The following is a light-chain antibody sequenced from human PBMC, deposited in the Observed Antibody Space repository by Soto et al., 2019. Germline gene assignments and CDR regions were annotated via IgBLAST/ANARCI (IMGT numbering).Light chain of an antibody. CDR3: QHYSGYSRT. V-gene: IGKV1-5*03. Sequence: DIQMTQSPSTLSASVGDRVTITCRASQSISDWLAWYQQKPGTAPKLLIYKASNLESGVPSRFSGSGSGKEFTLTITSLQPDDFATYYCQHYSGYSRTFGKGTKVEIK. CDR1: QSISDW. CDR2: KAS. J-gene: IGKJ1*01.